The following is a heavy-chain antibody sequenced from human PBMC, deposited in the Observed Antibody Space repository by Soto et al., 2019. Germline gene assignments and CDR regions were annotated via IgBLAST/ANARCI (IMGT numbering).Heavy chain of an antibody. D-gene: IGHD5-12*01. CDR1: GYTFTSYY. Sequence: ASVKVSCKASGYTFTSYYMNWVRQAPGQGLEWLGIINPSGGYTTYAQRFLGRVTMTSDTSTSTVHMELGSLTSEDTAVYYCATELRKLRDGYNWREYYYYYYGMDVWGQGTTVTVSS. CDR2: INPSGGYT. V-gene: IGHV1-46*01. CDR3: ATELRKLRDGYNWREYYYYYYGMDV. J-gene: IGHJ6*02.